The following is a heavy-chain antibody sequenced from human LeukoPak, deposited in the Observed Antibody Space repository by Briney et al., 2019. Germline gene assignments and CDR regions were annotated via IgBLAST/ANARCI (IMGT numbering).Heavy chain of an antibody. Sequence: GGSLRFSYAPSGFTVSGSEMHCGRQAPGKGLEWVSCISTSGNTKYYADSVKGRFTISRDNARNSLYLQMNSLRAEDTAVYYCARDNPACSLDYWGQRNMVTVSS. CDR3: ARDNPACSLDY. CDR1: GFTVSGSE. D-gene: IGHD1-14*01. V-gene: IGHV3-48*03. J-gene: IGHJ4*02. CDR2: ISTSGNTK.